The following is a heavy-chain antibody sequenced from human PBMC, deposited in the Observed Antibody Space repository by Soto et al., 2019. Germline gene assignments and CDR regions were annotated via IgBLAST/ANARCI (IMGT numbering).Heavy chain of an antibody. CDR3: ARGRLGITMVPVK. CDR1: GVSFSAYY. CDR2: INHSGNS. V-gene: IGHV4-34*01. Sequence: QVQLQQWGAGLLKPSETLSLTCAVDGVSFSAYYWTWIRQPPGKGLEWIGEINHSGNSDYNPSLKSRVTMSVDTSKNQFSLKLSSVTAADTAMYYCARGRLGITMVPVKWGQGTMVTVSS. D-gene: IGHD3-10*01. J-gene: IGHJ3*01.